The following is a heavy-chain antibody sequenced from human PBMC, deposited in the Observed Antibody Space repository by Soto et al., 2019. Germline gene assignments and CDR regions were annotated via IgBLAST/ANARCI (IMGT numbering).Heavy chain of an antibody. CDR1: GGSISSYY. J-gene: IGHJ5*02. CDR3: ARVTTWFDP. CDR2: IYYSGST. Sequence: PSETLSLTCTVSGGSISSYYWSWIRQPPGKGLEWIGYIYYSGSTNYNPSLNSRVTISVDTSKNQFSLKLSSVTAADTAVYYCARVTTWFDPWGQGTLVTVSS. V-gene: IGHV4-59*01. D-gene: IGHD4-17*01.